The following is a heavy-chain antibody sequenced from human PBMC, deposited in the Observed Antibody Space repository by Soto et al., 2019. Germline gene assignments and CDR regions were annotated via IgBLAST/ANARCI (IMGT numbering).Heavy chain of an antibody. D-gene: IGHD2-2*01. Sequence: KTSETLSLTCTVSGGSIRGYYWSWIRQSAGMGLEWIGRMHTSGSTNYNPSLKGRVTFSVDMSKNQISLKLPSVTAADTALYYCVRASMPKAHFDSWGQGTLVTVSS. CDR3: VRASMPKAHFDS. J-gene: IGHJ4*02. CDR1: GGSIRGYY. CDR2: MHTSGST. V-gene: IGHV4-4*07.